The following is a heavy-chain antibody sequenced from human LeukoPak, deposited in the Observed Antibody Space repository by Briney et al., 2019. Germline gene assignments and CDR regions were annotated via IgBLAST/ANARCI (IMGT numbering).Heavy chain of an antibody. J-gene: IGHJ4*02. CDR3: ARGPDTMVQGEDY. CDR1: GFTFSSYL. CDR2: IKQDGSEK. Sequence: GGSLRLSCAASGFTFSSYLMSWVRQAPGKGLEWVANIKQDGSEKYYVDSVKGRFTISRDNAKNSLYLQMNSLRAEDTAVYYCARGPDTMVQGEDYWGQGTLVTVSS. D-gene: IGHD3-10*01. V-gene: IGHV3-7*01.